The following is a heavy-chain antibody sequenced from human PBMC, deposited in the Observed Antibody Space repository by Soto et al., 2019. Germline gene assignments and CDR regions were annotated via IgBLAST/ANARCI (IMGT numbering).Heavy chain of an antibody. J-gene: IGHJ4*02. CDR3: AKWGGYDYVWKSYRPDY. CDR1: GFTFSSFA. V-gene: IGHV3-23*01. D-gene: IGHD3-16*02. CDR2: LSGSGGDT. Sequence: EVQLLESGGGLVQPGGSLRLSCVASGFTFSSFAMSWVRQAPGKGLEWVSTLSGSGGDTYYATSVNGRFTISRDKSKNTLYLQRDRLSVEDTAVYYCAKWGGYDYVWKSYRPDYWGQGTLVTVSS.